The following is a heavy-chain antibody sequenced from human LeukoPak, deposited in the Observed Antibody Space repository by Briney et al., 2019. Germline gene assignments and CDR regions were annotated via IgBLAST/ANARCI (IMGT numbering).Heavy chain of an antibody. CDR3: ARYYGAGTYGFDI. CDR1: GFTFSTYV. CDR2: MNSDESTI. Sequence: GGSLRLSCAASGFTFSTYVMHWVRQAPGKGLMWVSRMNSDESTITYADSVKGRFTISRDNAKNTLYLQMNSLRGEDTAVYYCARYYGAGTYGFDIWGQGTMVIVSS. V-gene: IGHV3-74*03. J-gene: IGHJ3*02. D-gene: IGHD3-10*01.